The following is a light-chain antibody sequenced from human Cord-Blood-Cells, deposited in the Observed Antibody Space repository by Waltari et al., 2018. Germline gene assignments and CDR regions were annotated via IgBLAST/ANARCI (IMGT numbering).Light chain of an antibody. CDR1: QSISSY. V-gene: IGKV1-39*01. Sequence: DIQMTQTQPSLSASVGDRLTITCRASQSISSYLNWYQQKPGKAPKLLIYAASSLQSGVPSRFSGSGSGTDFTLTISSLQPEDFATYYCQQSYSTPRTFGQGTKVEIK. CDR3: QQSYSTPRT. J-gene: IGKJ1*01. CDR2: AAS.